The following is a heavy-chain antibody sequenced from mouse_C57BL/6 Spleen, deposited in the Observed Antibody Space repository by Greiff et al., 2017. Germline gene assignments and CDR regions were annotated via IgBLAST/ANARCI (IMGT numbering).Heavy chain of an antibody. V-gene: IGHV1-54*01. CDR1: GYAFTNYL. Sequence: QVQLKESGAELVRPGTSVKVSCKASGYAFTNYLIEWVKQRPGQGLEWIGVINPGSGGTNYNEKFKGKETLTADKSSSTAYMQPSSLTSEDSAVYFCAKITTVDGEMDDWGKGTSVTVSS. J-gene: IGHJ4*01. D-gene: IGHD1-1*01. CDR3: AKITTVDGEMDD. CDR2: INPGSGGT.